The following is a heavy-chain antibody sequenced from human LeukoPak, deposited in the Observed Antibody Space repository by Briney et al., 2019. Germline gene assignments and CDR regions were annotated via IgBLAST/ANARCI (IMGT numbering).Heavy chain of an antibody. CDR1: GGSISSGGYY. V-gene: IGHV4-61*08. CDR2: IYYSGST. CDR3: ARRAPGDAFDI. J-gene: IGHJ3*02. Sequence: SETLSLTCTVSGGSISSGGYYWSWIRQPPGKGLEWIGYIYYSGSTNYNPSLKSRVTISVDTPKNQFSLQLSSVTAAATAVYYCARRAPGDAFDIWGQGTMVTVSS.